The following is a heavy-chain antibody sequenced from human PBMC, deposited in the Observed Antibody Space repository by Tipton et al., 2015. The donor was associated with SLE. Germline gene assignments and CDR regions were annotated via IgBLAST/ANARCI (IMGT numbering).Heavy chain of an antibody. CDR1: GGSIRGYY. CDR2: ISHSGSA. Sequence: GLVKPSETLSLTCTVSGGSIRGYYWSWIRQPPGNGLEWIGCISHSGSAIYNPSLKSRVTISIDTSKNQVSLKVSSVTAADTAIYYCARGYYYYMDVWGKGTTVTVSS. CDR3: ARGYYYYMDV. V-gene: IGHV4-59*01. J-gene: IGHJ6*03.